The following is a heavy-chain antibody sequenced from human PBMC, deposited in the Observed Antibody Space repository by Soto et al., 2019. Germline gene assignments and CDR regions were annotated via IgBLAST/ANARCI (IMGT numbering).Heavy chain of an antibody. Sequence: GGSLRLSCAASGFIFSNYAMSWVRQAPGRRLEWVSAISGSGATTYYPDSVKGRFTISRDNSRNTLYLQMNNLTADDTAVYYCTKGGIPRRYNIPKVDFDYWGQGSLVTVSS. V-gene: IGHV3-23*01. J-gene: IGHJ4*02. D-gene: IGHD1-1*01. CDR1: GFIFSNYA. CDR3: TKGGIPRRYNIPKVDFDY. CDR2: ISGSGATT.